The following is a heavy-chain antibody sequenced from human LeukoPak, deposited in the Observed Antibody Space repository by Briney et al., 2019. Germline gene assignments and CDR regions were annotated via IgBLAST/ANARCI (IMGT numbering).Heavy chain of an antibody. V-gene: IGHV3-7*01. Sequence: PGGSLRLSCATSGFSFSGTLMTWVRQAPGKGLECVANIKPHGSQRYYIDSVKGRFTVSRDNAKNSLYLQMNSLRVEDTAIYYCTSVLNHESGCRGQATMVTVSS. CDR1: GFSFSGTL. CDR2: IKPHGSQR. D-gene: IGHD3-3*01. CDR3: TSVLNHESGC. J-gene: IGHJ4*02.